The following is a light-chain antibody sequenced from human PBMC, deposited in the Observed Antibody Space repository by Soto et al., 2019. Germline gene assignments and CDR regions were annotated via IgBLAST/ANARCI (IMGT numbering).Light chain of an antibody. CDR1: QSVDRY. Sequence: EVVLTQSPDTLSLSPGETATLSCRASQSVDRYVAWYQQKVGQAPRLLIFGASSRATGIPDRFSGSGSGTDFTLTISRLEPEDFAVYYCQHYGSSPRTFGPGTKVDIK. V-gene: IGKV3-20*01. CDR3: QHYGSSPRT. CDR2: GAS. J-gene: IGKJ1*01.